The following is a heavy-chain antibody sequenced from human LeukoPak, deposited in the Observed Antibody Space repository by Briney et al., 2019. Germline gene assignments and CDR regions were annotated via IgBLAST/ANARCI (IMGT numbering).Heavy chain of an antibody. Sequence: ASVKVSCKASGYTFTSYDINWVRQATGQGLEWMGWMNPNSGNTGYAQKFQGRVTITADKSTSTAYMELSSLRSEDTAVYYCASAPYYYDSSGYYRGYYFDYWGQGTLVTVSS. CDR1: GYTFTSYD. CDR3: ASAPYYYDSSGYYRGYYFDY. CDR2: MNPNSGNT. D-gene: IGHD3-22*01. V-gene: IGHV1-8*01. J-gene: IGHJ4*02.